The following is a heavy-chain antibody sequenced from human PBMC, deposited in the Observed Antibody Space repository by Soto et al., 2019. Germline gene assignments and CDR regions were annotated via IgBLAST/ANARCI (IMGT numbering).Heavy chain of an antibody. Sequence: VQLFASGGGSARPGGSLRLSCTASGFTFTSYGRGWVRQAPGKGLRWVSTIRGDGGQTHYTDSVKGRFSISRDNSKNTVYLQMDSLRAEDTAMYFCARDVGLDSDDFFAYWGQGTQVTVSS. J-gene: IGHJ4*02. CDR2: IRGDGGQT. CDR1: GFTFTSYG. V-gene: IGHV3-23*01. D-gene: IGHD3-9*01. CDR3: ARDVGLDSDDFFAY.